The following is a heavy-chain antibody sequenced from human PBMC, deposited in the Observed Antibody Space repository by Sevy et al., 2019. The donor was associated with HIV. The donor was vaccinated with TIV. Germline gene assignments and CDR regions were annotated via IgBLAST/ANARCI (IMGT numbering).Heavy chain of an antibody. CDR2: IKQDGSEK. CDR3: ARDRSALAAAGLEAFDI. Sequence: GSLRLSCAASGFTFSSYWMSWVRQAPGKGLEWVANIKQDGSEKYYVDSVKGRFTISRDNAKNSLYLQMNSLRAEDTAVYYCARDRSALAAAGLEAFDIWGQGTMVTVSS. D-gene: IGHD6-13*01. J-gene: IGHJ3*02. CDR1: GFTFSSYW. V-gene: IGHV3-7*01.